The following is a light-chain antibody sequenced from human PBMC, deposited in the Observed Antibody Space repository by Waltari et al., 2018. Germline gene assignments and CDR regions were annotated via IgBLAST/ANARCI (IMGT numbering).Light chain of an antibody. V-gene: IGLV1-47*01. CDR2: RDN. J-gene: IGLJ3*02. Sequence: QSVLTQPPSASGTPGQRVTISCSGSNSNIGNNYVYWYQQFPGTAPKLLIYRDNERPSGVPARFSGSKSGTSASLAITGLRSEDEAHYHCAAWDDRVSGPVFGGGTELTVL. CDR1: NSNIGNNY. CDR3: AAWDDRVSGPV.